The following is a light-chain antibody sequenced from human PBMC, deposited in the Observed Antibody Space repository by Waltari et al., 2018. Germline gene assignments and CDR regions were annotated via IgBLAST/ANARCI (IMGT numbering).Light chain of an antibody. CDR1: YSNLGHNI. V-gene: IGLV1-44*01. Sequence: QSVLTQPPSASGTPGQRVTISCSGTYSNLGHNIVNWYQQLPGKAPKLLIYRNDRRPSGVPVRFSGSKSGSSASLDIDGLHSEDEADYYCASWDDSLNGHWVFGGGTKVTVL. J-gene: IGLJ2*01. CDR3: ASWDDSLNGHWV. CDR2: RND.